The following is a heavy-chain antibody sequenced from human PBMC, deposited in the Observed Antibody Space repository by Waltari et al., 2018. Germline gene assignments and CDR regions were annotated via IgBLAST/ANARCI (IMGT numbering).Heavy chain of an antibody. D-gene: IGHD6-19*01. J-gene: IGHJ2*01. CDR3: ARRGGFSSGTYWYFDL. CDR1: GFTLSSYW. CDR2: IKQDGSEK. Sequence: EVQLVESGGGLVQPGGSLRLSCAASGFTLSSYWMSWVRQAPGKGLEWVANIKQDGSEKYYVDSVKGRFTISRDNAKNSLYLQMNSLRAEDTAVYYCARRGGFSSGTYWYFDLWGRGTLVTVSS. V-gene: IGHV3-7*01.